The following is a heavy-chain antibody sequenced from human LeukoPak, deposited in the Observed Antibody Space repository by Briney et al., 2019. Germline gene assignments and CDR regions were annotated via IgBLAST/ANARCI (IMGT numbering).Heavy chain of an antibody. CDR2: IYTSGST. CDR3: ARVSSYYYDSRGYG. D-gene: IGHD3-22*01. Sequence: SVTLSLTCTVAGGSISSGSYYWSWIRQPAGKGLEWIGRIYTSGSTNYNPSLKSRVTISVDTSKNQFSLKLSSVTAADTAVYYCARVSSYYYDSRGYGRGQGTLVTVSS. CDR1: GGSISSGSYY. V-gene: IGHV4-61*02. J-gene: IGHJ4*02.